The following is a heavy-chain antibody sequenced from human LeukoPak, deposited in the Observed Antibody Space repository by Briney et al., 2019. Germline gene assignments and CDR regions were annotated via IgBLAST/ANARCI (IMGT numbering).Heavy chain of an antibody. Sequence: QPGGSLRLSCAASGFTFSSYEMNWVRQAPGKGLEWVSGISGSGGSIYYADPVKGRFTISRDNSKNTLYLQMNSLRAEDTAIYYCAKELHDFTDYYMDVWGKGTTVTVSS. CDR3: AKELHDFTDYYMDV. CDR2: ISGSGGSI. V-gene: IGHV3-23*01. CDR1: GFTFSSYE. D-gene: IGHD3-3*01. J-gene: IGHJ6*03.